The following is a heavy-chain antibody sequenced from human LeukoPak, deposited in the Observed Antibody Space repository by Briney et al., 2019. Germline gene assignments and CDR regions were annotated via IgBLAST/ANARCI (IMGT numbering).Heavy chain of an antibody. CDR1: GGSISSNS. CDR2: IYTSGSP. Sequence: SETLSLTCTISGGSISSNSWSWIRQPAGKGLEWIGHIYTSGSPNYNPSLRSRVTMSVDTSKNQISLKLSSVTAADSAVYYCARGSEQWLTYFDYWGQGTLVTVSS. V-gene: IGHV4-4*07. J-gene: IGHJ4*02. D-gene: IGHD6-19*01. CDR3: ARGSEQWLTYFDY.